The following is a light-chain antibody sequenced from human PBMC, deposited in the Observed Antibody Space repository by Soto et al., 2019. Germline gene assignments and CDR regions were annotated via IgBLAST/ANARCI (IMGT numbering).Light chain of an antibody. V-gene: IGKV1-39*01. CDR3: HQSYTASSNT. CDR1: QTISNY. CDR2: GVS. Sequence: IQMTQFPSSLSASVGDRVTITCRTSQTISNYLNWYQQKTGKDPTLLIYGVSRMQGGVPSRFSGSGSGTDVTLSISSLQPEDFATYYCHQSYTASSNTFGQGTRLEIK. J-gene: IGKJ5*01.